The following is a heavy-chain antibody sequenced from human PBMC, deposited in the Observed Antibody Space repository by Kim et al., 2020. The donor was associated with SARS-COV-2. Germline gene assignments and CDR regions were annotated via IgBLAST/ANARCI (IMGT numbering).Heavy chain of an antibody. J-gene: IGHJ4*02. D-gene: IGHD1-26*01. CDR1: GFTFSSYW. CDR3: ARGYSGNYRIDY. Sequence: GGSLRLSCAASGFTFSSYWMHWVRQAPGKGLVWVSRINTDGSTTSYADSVKGRFTISRENAKNTLYLQMNSLRVEDTAVHYCARGYSGNYRIDYWGQGTL. V-gene: IGHV3-74*01. CDR2: INTDGSTT.